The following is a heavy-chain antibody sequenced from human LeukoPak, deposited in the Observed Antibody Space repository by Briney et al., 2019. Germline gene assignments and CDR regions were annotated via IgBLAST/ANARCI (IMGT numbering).Heavy chain of an antibody. Sequence: ASVKVSCKASGYTFTSYGISWVRQAPGQGLEWMGWISAYNGNTNYAQKLQGRVTMTTDTSTSTAYMELRSLRSDGTAVYYCARVLTPGHAFDIWGQGTMVTVSS. CDR2: ISAYNGNT. V-gene: IGHV1-18*01. CDR3: ARVLTPGHAFDI. D-gene: IGHD3-10*01. J-gene: IGHJ3*02. CDR1: GYTFTSYG.